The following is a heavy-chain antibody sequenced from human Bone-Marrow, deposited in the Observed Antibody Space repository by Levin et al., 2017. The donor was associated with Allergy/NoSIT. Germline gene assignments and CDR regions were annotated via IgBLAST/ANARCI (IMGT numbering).Heavy chain of an antibody. CDR1: GFTFDDYA. Sequence: LSLTCAASGFTFDDYAMHWVRQAPGKGLEWVSGISWNSGSIGYADSVKGRFTISRDNAKNSLYLQMNSLRAEDTALYYCAKAAPTYYYDSSGYSAHNDAFDIWGQGTMVTVSS. V-gene: IGHV3-9*01. CDR3: AKAAPTYYYDSSGYSAHNDAFDI. D-gene: IGHD3-22*01. CDR2: ISWNSGSI. J-gene: IGHJ3*02.